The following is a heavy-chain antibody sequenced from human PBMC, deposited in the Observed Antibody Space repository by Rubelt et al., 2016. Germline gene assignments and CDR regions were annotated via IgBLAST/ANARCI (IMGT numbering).Heavy chain of an antibody. Sequence: QVQLVQSGAEVKKPGASVKVSCKASGYTFTSYGFDWVRQAPGLGLEWMGWISANNGDKNYAQKVQGRITLTTDKPMSTAYMELGSLLSDDTAVYYCARAPRSTAAADYWGQGTLVTVSS. CDR2: ISANNGDK. V-gene: IGHV1-18*01. CDR3: ARAPRSTAAADY. D-gene: IGHD6-13*01. CDR1: GYTFTSYG. J-gene: IGHJ4*02.